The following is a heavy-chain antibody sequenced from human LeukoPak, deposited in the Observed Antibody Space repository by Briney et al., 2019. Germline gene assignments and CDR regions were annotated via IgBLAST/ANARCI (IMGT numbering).Heavy chain of an antibody. Sequence: ASVKVCCKTSGYTFTGYHLYWVRQAPGQGLEWMGWINPNSGGTNSAQKFKGRVTMTRDTSISTAYMELSRLTSDDTAVYYCASGSEVNSFYLYYSDYWGQGTLVTVSS. CDR2: INPNSGGT. J-gene: IGHJ4*02. V-gene: IGHV1-2*02. CDR1: GYTFTGYH. D-gene: IGHD1-1*01. CDR3: ASGSEVNSFYLYYSDY.